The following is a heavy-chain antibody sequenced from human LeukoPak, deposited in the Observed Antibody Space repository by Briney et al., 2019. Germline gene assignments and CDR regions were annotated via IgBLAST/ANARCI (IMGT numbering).Heavy chain of an antibody. CDR3: ARGQIAARPSVEFDY. J-gene: IGHJ4*02. D-gene: IGHD6-6*01. Sequence: VSVKVSCKASGYTFTSYGISWVRQAPGQGLEWMGWISAYNGNTNYAQKLQGRVTMTTDTSTSTAYMELRSLRSDDTAVYYCARGQIAARPSVEFDYWGQGTLVTVSS. CDR1: GYTFTSYG. CDR2: ISAYNGNT. V-gene: IGHV1-18*01.